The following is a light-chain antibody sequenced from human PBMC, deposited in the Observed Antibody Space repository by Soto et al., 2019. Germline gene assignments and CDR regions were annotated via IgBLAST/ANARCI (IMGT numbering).Light chain of an antibody. CDR3: SSYTSSSTYV. V-gene: IGLV2-14*01. Sequence: QSALTQPASVSGSPGQSIAISCTGTSSDVGGYNYVSWYQQHPGKAPKLMISEVSNRPSGVSNRFSGSKSGNTASLTISGLQAEDEADYYCSSYTSSSTYVFGTGTKL. CDR2: EVS. CDR1: SSDVGGYNY. J-gene: IGLJ1*01.